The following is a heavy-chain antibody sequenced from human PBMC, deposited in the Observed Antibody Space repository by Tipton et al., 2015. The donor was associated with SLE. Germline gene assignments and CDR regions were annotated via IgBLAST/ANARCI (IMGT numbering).Heavy chain of an antibody. J-gene: IGHJ2*01. CDR2: IYYSGST. CDR3: VRARSGVWYFEL. Sequence: TLSLTCTVSGGSINSDGYFWNWVRQHPGKGLEWIGYIYYSGSTYYNPSLQSRVALSVDTSKNQFSLNLRSVTAADPAVYYCVRARSGVWYFELRGRGSLVTVSP. V-gene: IGHV4-31*03. D-gene: IGHD7-27*01. CDR1: GGSINSDGYF.